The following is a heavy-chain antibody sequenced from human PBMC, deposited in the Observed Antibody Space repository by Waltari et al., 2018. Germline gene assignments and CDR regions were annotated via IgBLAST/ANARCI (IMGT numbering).Heavy chain of an antibody. CDR1: GGSISSYY. V-gene: IGHV4-59*01. J-gene: IGHJ4*02. D-gene: IGHD4-17*01. CDR2: IYSSGTT. Sequence: QVQLQESGPGLVKPSETLSLTCSVSGGSISSYYWNWFRQPPGKGLAWLGYIYSSGTTNYDPPLKSRVSISVDTSKNQVSLQLRSVTAADTAVYYCAREIYGGNSRPFDYWGQGILVTVSS. CDR3: AREIYGGNSRPFDY.